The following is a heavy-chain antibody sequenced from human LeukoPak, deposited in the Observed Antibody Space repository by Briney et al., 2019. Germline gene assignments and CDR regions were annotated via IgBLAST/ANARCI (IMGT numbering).Heavy chain of an antibody. Sequence: GGSLRLSCAASGFTFSDYYMSWIRQAPGKGLEWVSYISSSSSYTNYADSVKGRFTISRDNAKNSLYLQMNSLRAGDTAVYYCASSGEGYCSSTSCYPSWFDPWGQGTLVTVSS. J-gene: IGHJ5*02. CDR3: ASSGEGYCSSTSCYPSWFDP. CDR1: GFTFSDYY. D-gene: IGHD2-2*01. V-gene: IGHV3-11*06. CDR2: ISSSSSYT.